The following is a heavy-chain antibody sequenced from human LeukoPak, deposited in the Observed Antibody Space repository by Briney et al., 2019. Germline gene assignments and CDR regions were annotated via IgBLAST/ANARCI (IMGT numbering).Heavy chain of an antibody. CDR2: IYYSGST. V-gene: IGHV4-59*01. CDR1: GGSINSYY. CDR3: ARARITIFGVVTVDSFDI. D-gene: IGHD3-3*01. Sequence: SETLSLTCTVSGGSINSYYWTWIRQPPGKGLEWIGYIYYSGSTNYNPSLKSRVTISVDTSKNQFSLKLSSVTAADTAVYYCARARITIFGVVTVDSFDIWGQGTMVTVSS. J-gene: IGHJ3*02.